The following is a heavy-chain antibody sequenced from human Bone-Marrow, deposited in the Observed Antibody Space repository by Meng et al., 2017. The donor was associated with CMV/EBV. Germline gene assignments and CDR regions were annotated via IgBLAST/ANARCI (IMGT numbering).Heavy chain of an antibody. CDR1: GDSVSSNSVT. Sequence: SETLSLTCAIFGDSVSSNSVTWNWIRQSPSRGLEWLGRTYYRSKWYNDYAVSVKSRITINSDTSKNQFSLQLNSVTPEDTAMYYCTRDNRGDYYAMDVCGQGTTVTVS. J-gene: IGHJ6*02. V-gene: IGHV6-1*01. CDR2: TYYRSKWYN. D-gene: IGHD3-10*01. CDR3: TRDNRGDYYAMDV.